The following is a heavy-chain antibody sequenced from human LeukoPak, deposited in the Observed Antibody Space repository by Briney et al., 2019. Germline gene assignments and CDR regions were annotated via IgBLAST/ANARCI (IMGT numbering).Heavy chain of an antibody. Sequence: ASVKVSCKASGGTFSSYAISWVRQAPGQGLEWMGRIIPILGIANYAQKFQGRVTNTADKSTSTAYMELSSLRSEDTAVYYCARDRPSTTYGYWGQGTLVTVSS. J-gene: IGHJ4*02. CDR3: ARDRPSTTYGY. CDR1: GGTFSSYA. CDR2: IIPILGIA. D-gene: IGHD4-17*01. V-gene: IGHV1-69*04.